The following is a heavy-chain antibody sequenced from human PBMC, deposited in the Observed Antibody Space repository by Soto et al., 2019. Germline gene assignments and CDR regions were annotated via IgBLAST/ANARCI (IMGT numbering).Heavy chain of an antibody. V-gene: IGHV1-18*01. J-gene: IGHJ4*02. D-gene: IGHD3-3*01. CDR2: ISAYNGNT. CDR3: ARGSLRFLEEKYYFDY. CDR1: GYTFTSYG. Sequence: ASVKVSCKASGYTFTSYGISWVRQAPGQGLEWMGWISAYNGNTNYAQKLQGRVTMTTDTSTSTAYMELRSLRSEDTAVYYCARGSLRFLEEKYYFDYWGQGTLVTVSS.